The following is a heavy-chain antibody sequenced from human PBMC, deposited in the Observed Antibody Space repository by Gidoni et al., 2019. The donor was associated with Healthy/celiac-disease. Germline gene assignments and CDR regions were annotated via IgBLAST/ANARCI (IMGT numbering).Heavy chain of an antibody. CDR1: GFPFSSYA. CDR2: ISGSGGST. V-gene: IGHV3-23*01. D-gene: IGHD2-21*01. CDR3: AKVVERPYYFDY. J-gene: IGHJ4*02. Sequence: EVQLLESGGGLVQPGGSLRLSCAASGFPFSSYAMSWVRQAPGKGLGWVSAISGSGGSTYYADSVKGRFTISRDNSKNTLYLQMNSLRAEDTAVYYCAKVVERPYYFDYWGQGTLVTVSS.